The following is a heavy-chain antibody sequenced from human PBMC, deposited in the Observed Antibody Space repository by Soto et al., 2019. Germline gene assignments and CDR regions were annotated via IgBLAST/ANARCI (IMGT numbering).Heavy chain of an antibody. V-gene: IGHV4-34*01. CDR2: INHSGST. CDR3: ARVLAGSLDY. J-gene: IGHJ4*02. CDR1: GGSFSGYY. Sequence: SETLSLTCAVYGGSFSGYYWSWIRQPPGKGLEWIGEINHSGSTNYNPSLKSRVTISVDTSKNQFSLRLSSVTAADTAVYYCARVLAGSLDYWGQGTLVTVSS.